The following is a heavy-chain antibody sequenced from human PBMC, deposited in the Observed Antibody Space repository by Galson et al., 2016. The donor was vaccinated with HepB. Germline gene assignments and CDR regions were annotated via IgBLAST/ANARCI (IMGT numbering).Heavy chain of an antibody. J-gene: IGHJ3*02. V-gene: IGHV3-7*01. CDR3: ARDGGIPGAAFDI. CDR2: IKPDGTTK. CDR1: GFTFSNYA. Sequence: SLRLSCAASGFTFSNYAMSWVRQAPGKGLEWVANIKPDGTTKNYVGSVKGRFTISRDNAKNSLYLQMNSLRDEDTAVYYCARDGGIPGAAFDIWGQGTMVTVSS. D-gene: IGHD3-16*01.